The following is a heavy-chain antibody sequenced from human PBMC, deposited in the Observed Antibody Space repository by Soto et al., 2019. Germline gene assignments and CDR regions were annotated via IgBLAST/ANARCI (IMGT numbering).Heavy chain of an antibody. CDR1: EVTFRKYA. CDR3: AQDGILGKGMLDWFDP. V-gene: IGHV3-23*01. D-gene: IGHD2-15*01. J-gene: IGHJ5*02. Sequence: EVQLLESGGGLVQPGGSLRLSCTASEVTFRKYAMSWIRQAPGKGLEWVSAIAGDGSNINYADSVRGRFTISRDNPRNTLYLQMNSLRADDTDFYYCAQDGILGKGMLDWFDPWGQGTLVTVTS. CDR2: IAGDGSNI.